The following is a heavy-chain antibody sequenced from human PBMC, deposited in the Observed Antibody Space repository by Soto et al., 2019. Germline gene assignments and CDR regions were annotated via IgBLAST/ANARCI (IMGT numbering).Heavy chain of an antibody. CDR2: ISYDGSNK. Sequence: GGSLRLSCAASGFTFSNYGMHWVRQAPGKGLEWVAVISYDGSNKYYADSVKGRFTISRDNSKNTLYLQMNSLRAEDTAVYYCAKDWIAVAGRGVGATTDYWGQGTLVTVSS. CDR1: GFTFSNYG. V-gene: IGHV3-30*18. J-gene: IGHJ4*02. CDR3: AKDWIAVAGRGVGATTDY. D-gene: IGHD6-19*01.